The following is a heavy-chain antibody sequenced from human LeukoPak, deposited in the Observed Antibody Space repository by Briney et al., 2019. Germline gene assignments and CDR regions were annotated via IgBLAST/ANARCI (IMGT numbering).Heavy chain of an antibody. CDR2: IIPMFETA. V-gene: IGHV1-69*13. CDR1: GYTFTGYY. J-gene: IGHJ6*03. D-gene: IGHD3-9*01. CDR3: ARGIRYYDILTGHVKGHGNSYYYYMDV. Sequence: VASVKVSCKASGYTFTGYYMHWVRQAPGQGLEWMGGIIPMFETANYAQKFQGRVTITADGFTTTVYMELSSLRSEDTAVYYCARGIRYYDILTGHVKGHGNSYYYYMDVWGQGTAVTISS.